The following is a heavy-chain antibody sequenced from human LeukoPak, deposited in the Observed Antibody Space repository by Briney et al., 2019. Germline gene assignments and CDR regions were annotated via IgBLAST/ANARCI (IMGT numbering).Heavy chain of an antibody. J-gene: IGHJ4*02. CDR3: ARSEDSGSYYVSFDY. V-gene: IGHV1-2*02. Sequence: ASVKVSCKASGYTFTGYYMHWVRQAPGQGLEWMGWINPNSGGTNYAQKFQGRVTVTRDTSISTAYMEPSRLRSDDMAVYYCARSEDSGSYYVSFDYWGQGTLVTVSS. CDR1: GYTFTGYY. D-gene: IGHD1-26*01. CDR2: INPNSGGT.